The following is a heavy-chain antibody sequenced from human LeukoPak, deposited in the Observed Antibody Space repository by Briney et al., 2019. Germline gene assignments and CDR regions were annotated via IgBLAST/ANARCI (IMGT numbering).Heavy chain of an antibody. V-gene: IGHV3-21*01. Sequence: PGGSLRLSCAASGFTFSSYSMNWVRQAPGKGLEWVSSISSSSSYIYYADSVKGRFTISRDNAKNSLYLQMNSLRAEDTAVYYCARGRSRTSTIFGVVTPYYFDYWGQGTLVTVSS. CDR2: ISSSSSYI. D-gene: IGHD3-3*01. J-gene: IGHJ4*02. CDR3: ARGRSRTSTIFGVVTPYYFDY. CDR1: GFTFSSYS.